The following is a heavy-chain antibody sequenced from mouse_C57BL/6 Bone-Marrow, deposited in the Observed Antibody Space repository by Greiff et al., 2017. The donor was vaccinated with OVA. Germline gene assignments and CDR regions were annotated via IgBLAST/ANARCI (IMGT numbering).Heavy chain of an antibody. CDR2: IDPNSGGT. CDR1: GYTFTSYW. J-gene: IGHJ3*01. D-gene: IGHD2-3*01. CDR3: ARAYDGYYLAWFAY. Sequence: QQSCKASGYTFTSYWMHWVKQRPGRGLEWIGRIDPNSGGTKYNEKFKSKATLTVDKPSSTAYMQLSSLTSEDSAVYYCARAYDGYYLAWFAYWGQGTLVTVSA. V-gene: IGHV1-72*01.